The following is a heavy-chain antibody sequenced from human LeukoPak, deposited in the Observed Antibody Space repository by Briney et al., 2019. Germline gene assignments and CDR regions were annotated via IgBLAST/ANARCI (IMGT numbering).Heavy chain of an antibody. D-gene: IGHD5-18*01. CDR2: ISSSSSTI. CDR1: GFTFSSYS. CDR3: ARVEDTAMAFDY. V-gene: IGHV3-48*01. J-gene: IGHJ4*02. Sequence: PGGSLRLSCVASGFTFSSYSMSWVRQAPGKGLEWVSYISSSSSTIYYAGSVKGRFTISRDNAKNSLYLQMNSLRAEDTGVYYCARVEDTAMAFDYWGQGTLVTVSS.